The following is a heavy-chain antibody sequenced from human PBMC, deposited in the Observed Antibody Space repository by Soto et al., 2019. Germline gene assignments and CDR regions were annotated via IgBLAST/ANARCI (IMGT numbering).Heavy chain of an antibody. J-gene: IGHJ4*02. V-gene: IGHV3-33*05. CDR1: GFTFSSYG. D-gene: IGHD4-17*01. CDR3: ARDRNSPGDFDY. Sequence: QVQLVESGGGVVQPGRSLRLSCAASGFTFSSYGMHWVRQAPGKGLEWVALILYDGSNKYYADSVKGRFTISRDNSKNTLFLQMNSLRAEDTAVYYWARDRNSPGDFDYWGQGTLVTVSS. CDR2: ILYDGSNK.